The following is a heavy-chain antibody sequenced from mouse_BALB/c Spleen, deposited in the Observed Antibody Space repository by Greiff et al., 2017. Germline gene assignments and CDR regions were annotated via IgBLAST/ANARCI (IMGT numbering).Heavy chain of an antibody. D-gene: IGHD1-1*01. J-gene: IGHJ4*01. CDR3: TRYGYYGAMDY. CDR2: INPSNGGT. CDR1: GYTFTSYY. Sequence: VQLQQSGAELVKPGASVKLSCKASGYTFTSYYMYWVKQRPGQGLEWIGEINPSNGGTNFNEKFKSKATLTVDKSSSTAYMQLSSLTSEDSAVYYCTRYGYYGAMDYWGQGTSVTVSS. V-gene: IGHV1S81*02.